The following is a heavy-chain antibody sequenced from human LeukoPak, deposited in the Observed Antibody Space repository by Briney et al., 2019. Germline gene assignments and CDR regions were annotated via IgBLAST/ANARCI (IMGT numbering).Heavy chain of an antibody. Sequence: ASVKVSCKASGYTFTSYGISWVRQAPGQGLEWMGWISAYNGNTNYAQKLQGRVTMTTDTSTSTAYMELRSLRSDDTAVYYCARASSPSYGDYSQNWFDPWGQGTLVTVSS. V-gene: IGHV1-18*01. J-gene: IGHJ5*02. D-gene: IGHD4-17*01. CDR2: ISAYNGNT. CDR3: ARASSPSYGDYSQNWFDP. CDR1: GYTFTSYG.